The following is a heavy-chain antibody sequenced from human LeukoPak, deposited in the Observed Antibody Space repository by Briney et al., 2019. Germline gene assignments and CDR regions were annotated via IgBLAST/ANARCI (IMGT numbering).Heavy chain of an antibody. D-gene: IGHD3-22*01. CDR1: GFTFSSYG. V-gene: IGHV3-30*02. CDR3: ARGQHYYDSSGYYT. Sequence: GGSLRLSCAASGFTFSSYGMHWVRQAPGKGLEWVACIRYDGSNKYYADSVKGRFTISRDNSKNTLYLQMNSLRAEDTAVYYCARGQHYYDSSGYYTWGQGTLVTVSS. J-gene: IGHJ5*02. CDR2: IRYDGSNK.